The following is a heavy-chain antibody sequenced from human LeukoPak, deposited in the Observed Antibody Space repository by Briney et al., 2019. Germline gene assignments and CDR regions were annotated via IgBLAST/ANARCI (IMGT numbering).Heavy chain of an antibody. CDR2: IIPILGIA. CDR1: GGTFSSYT. J-gene: IGHJ3*02. D-gene: IGHD3-10*01. CDR3: ATKGVQFGEYRDAFDI. V-gene: IGHV1-69*02. Sequence: ASVKVSCKASGGTFSSYTISWVRQAPGQGLEWMGRIIPILGIANYAQKFQGRVTITADKSTSTAYMELSSLRSEDTAVYYCATKGVQFGEYRDAFDIWGQGTMVTVSS.